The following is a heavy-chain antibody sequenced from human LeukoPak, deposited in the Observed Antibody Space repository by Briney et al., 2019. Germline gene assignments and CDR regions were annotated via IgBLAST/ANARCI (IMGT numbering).Heavy chain of an antibody. D-gene: IGHD6-13*01. J-gene: IGHJ4*02. CDR3: ARDGYSSSWRNFDY. V-gene: IGHV3-20*04. Sequence: GGSLRLSCAASGFTFSSYEMNWVRQAPGKGLEWVSGINWNGGSTGYADSVKGRFTISRDNAKNSLYLQMNSLRAEDTALYYCARDGYSSSWRNFDYWGQGTLVTVSS. CDR2: INWNGGST. CDR1: GFTFSSYE.